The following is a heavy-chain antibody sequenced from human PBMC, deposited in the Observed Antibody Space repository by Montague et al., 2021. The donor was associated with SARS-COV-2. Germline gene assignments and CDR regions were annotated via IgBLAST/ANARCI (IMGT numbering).Heavy chain of an antibody. V-gene: IGHV4-39*01. D-gene: IGHD5-18*01. CDR3: VIQLWLRGYFDY. J-gene: IGHJ4*02. CDR2: IYYSGST. Sequence: SETLSLTCTRLGWWNRGGDRKRRWMNPTQEKGLEWIGSIYYSGSTYYNPSLKSRVTISADTSKNQFSLKLSSVTAADTAVYYCVIQLWLRGYFDYWGQGTLVTVSS. CDR1: WWNRGGDRK.